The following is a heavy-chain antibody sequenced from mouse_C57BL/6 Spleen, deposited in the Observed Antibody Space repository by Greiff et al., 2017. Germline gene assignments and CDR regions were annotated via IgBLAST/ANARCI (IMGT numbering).Heavy chain of an antibody. CDR2: ISYDGSN. J-gene: IGHJ2*01. D-gene: IGHD1-1*01. CDR1: GYSITSGYY. Sequence: DVKLVESGPGLVKPSQSLSLTCSVTGYSITSGYYWNWIRQFPGNKLEWMGYISYDGSNNYNPSLKNRISITRDTSKNQFFLKLNSVTTEDTATYYCASHYGSSPFDYWGQGTTLTVSS. CDR3: ASHYGSSPFDY. V-gene: IGHV3-6*01.